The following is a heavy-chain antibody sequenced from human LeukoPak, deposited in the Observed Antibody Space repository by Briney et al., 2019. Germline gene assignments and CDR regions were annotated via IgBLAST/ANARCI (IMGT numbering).Heavy chain of an antibody. J-gene: IGHJ4*02. Sequence: GGSLRLSCAASGFTFSNAWMSWVRQAPGKGLEWVGRIKSKTDGGTTDYAAPVKGRFTISRDDSKNTLYLQMNSLKTEDTAVYYCATVIRPQGYCSGHSCLAFDYWGQGTLVTVSS. D-gene: IGHD2-15*01. V-gene: IGHV3-15*01. CDR2: IKSKTDGGTT. CDR1: GFTFSNAW. CDR3: ATVIRPQGYCSGHSCLAFDY.